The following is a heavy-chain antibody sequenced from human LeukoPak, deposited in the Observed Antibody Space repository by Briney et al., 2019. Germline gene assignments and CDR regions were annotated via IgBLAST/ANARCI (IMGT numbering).Heavy chain of an antibody. Sequence: EGSLRLSCAASGFTLSSYAMSWVRQAPGKGLEWASAISGSGNSTYYADSVKGRFTISRDNSKNTLYLQMNSLRAEDTAVYYCTKRRGSGWHAIDYWGQGTLVTVSS. CDR3: TKRRGSGWHAIDY. D-gene: IGHD6-19*01. J-gene: IGHJ4*02. CDR2: ISGSGNST. CDR1: GFTLSSYA. V-gene: IGHV3-23*01.